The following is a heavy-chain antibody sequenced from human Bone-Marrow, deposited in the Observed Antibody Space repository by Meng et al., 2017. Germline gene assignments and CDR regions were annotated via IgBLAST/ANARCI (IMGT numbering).Heavy chain of an antibody. CDR2: IYYSGHT. J-gene: IGHJ4*01. CDR1: GGSVSTSSHY. V-gene: IGHV4-39*07. Sequence: SETLSLTCTVSGGSVSTSSHYWGWIRQPPGKGLEWIGTIYYSGHTYYNPSLKSRTTVSVNTSKNQFSLKLNFVTAADTAVYYCARINPKDDYWGQGTRVTVSS. CDR3: ARINPKDDY.